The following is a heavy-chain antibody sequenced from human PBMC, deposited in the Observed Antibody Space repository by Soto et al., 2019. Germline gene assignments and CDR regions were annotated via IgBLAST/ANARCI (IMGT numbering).Heavy chain of an antibody. Sequence: PSETLSLTCTVSGGSISSYYWSWIRQPPGKGLEWIGYIYYSGSTNYNPSLKSRVTISVDTSKNQFSLKLNSMTAADTALYYCARVPPPEVTSVIGLVPDHYYFDHWGQGALVTVSS. CDR1: GGSISSYY. J-gene: IGHJ4*02. CDR2: IYYSGST. D-gene: IGHD2-21*01. CDR3: ARVPPPEVTSVIGLVPDHYYFDH. V-gene: IGHV4-59*08.